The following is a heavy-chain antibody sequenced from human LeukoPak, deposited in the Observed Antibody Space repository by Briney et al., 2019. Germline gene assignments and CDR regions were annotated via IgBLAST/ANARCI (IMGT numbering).Heavy chain of an antibody. D-gene: IGHD3-22*01. CDR2: ISGSGGST. CDR1: GFSFSNYA. V-gene: IGHV3-23*01. J-gene: IGHJ4*02. CDR3: AKSPSAYYYDSSGYQLDY. Sequence: PGGSLRLSCAASGFSFSNYAMSWVCQAPGKGLEWVSAISGSGGSTYYADSVKGRFTISRDNSKNTLYLQMNSLRAEDTAVYYCAKSPSAYYYDSSGYQLDYWGQGTLVTVSS.